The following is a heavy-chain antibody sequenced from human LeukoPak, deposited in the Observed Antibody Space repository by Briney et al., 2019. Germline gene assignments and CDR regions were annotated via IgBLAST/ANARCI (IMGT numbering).Heavy chain of an antibody. D-gene: IGHD6-19*01. J-gene: IGHJ4*02. CDR2: ITGSGGNT. Sequence: GRSLRLSCAASGFTFSSYAMHWVRQAPGKGLEWVSGITGSGGNTYYADSVKGRFTISRDNSKNTLYLQMNSLRAEDTAVYYCARRSGIAVAGAFDYWGQGTLVTAS. V-gene: IGHV3-23*01. CDR1: GFTFSSYA. CDR3: ARRSGIAVAGAFDY.